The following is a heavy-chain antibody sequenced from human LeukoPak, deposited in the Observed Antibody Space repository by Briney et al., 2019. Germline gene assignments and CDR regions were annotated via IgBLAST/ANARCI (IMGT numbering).Heavy chain of an antibody. V-gene: IGHV3-23*01. D-gene: IGHD3-9*01. CDR1: GFTFSSYS. CDR2: ISGSGGST. Sequence: GGSLRLSCAASGFTFSSYSMNWVRQAPGKGLEWVSAISGSGGSTYYADSVKGRFTISRDNSKNTLYLQMNSLRAEDTAVYYCARCGEYYDILTGYYRSRSWFDPWGQGTLVTVSS. J-gene: IGHJ5*02. CDR3: ARCGEYYDILTGYYRSRSWFDP.